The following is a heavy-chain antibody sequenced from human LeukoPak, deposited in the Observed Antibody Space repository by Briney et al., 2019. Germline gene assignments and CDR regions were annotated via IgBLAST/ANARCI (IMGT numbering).Heavy chain of an antibody. CDR1: GFTFSGSA. D-gene: IGHD4-23*01. Sequence: GGSLRLSCAASGFTFSGSAMHWVRQASGKGLEWVGRIRSKANSYATAYAASVKGRFTISRDDSKNTAYLQMNSLKTEDTAVYYCTSRPSTTTVVTRTDYWGQGTLVTVSS. CDR2: IRSKANSYAT. V-gene: IGHV3-73*01. CDR3: TSRPSTTTVVTRTDY. J-gene: IGHJ4*02.